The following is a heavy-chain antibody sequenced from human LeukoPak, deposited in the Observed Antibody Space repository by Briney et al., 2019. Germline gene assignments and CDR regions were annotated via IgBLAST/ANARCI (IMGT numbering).Heavy chain of an antibody. V-gene: IGHV3-23*01. CDR1: GFTFSDYA. Sequence: GGSLRLSCAASGFTFSDYAMSWVRQAPGGGLEWVSAISGSGDKTFHADSLKGRFTTSRDNSKNALSLQMSSLRVDDSAVYFCAKDTSAWWYHRAYMNVWGTGTTVTVSS. CDR2: ISGSGDKT. J-gene: IGHJ6*03. CDR3: AKDTSAWWYHRAYMNV. D-gene: IGHD2-15*01.